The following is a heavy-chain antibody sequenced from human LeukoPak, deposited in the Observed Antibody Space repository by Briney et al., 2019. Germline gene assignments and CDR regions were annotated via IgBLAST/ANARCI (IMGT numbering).Heavy chain of an antibody. D-gene: IGHD4-17*01. J-gene: IGHJ4*02. CDR2: INPNSGGT. Sequence: ASVKVSCKASGYTFTSYYMHWVRQAPGQGLEWMGRINPNSGGTNYAQKFQGRVTMTRDTSISTAYMELSRLRSDDTAVYYCARGDDYGDSGLDYWGQGTLVTVSS. CDR3: ARGDDYGDSGLDY. V-gene: IGHV1-2*06. CDR1: GYTFTSYY.